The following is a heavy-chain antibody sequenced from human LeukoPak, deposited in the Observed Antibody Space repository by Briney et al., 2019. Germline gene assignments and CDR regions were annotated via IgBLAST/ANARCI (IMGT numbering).Heavy chain of an antibody. V-gene: IGHV1-58*02. Sequence: GASVKVSCKASGFTFTSSAMQWVRQARGQRLEWIGWIVVGSGNTNYAQKFQERVTITRDMSTSTAYMELSSLRSEDTAVYYCAALVVPGASMYDAFDIWGQGTMVTVSS. CDR1: GFTFTSSA. D-gene: IGHD2-15*01. CDR3: AALVVPGASMYDAFDI. J-gene: IGHJ3*02. CDR2: IVVGSGNT.